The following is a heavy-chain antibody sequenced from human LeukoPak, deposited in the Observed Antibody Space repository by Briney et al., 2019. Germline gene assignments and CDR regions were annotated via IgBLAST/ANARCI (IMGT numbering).Heavy chain of an antibody. D-gene: IGHD3-16*01. J-gene: IGHJ5*02. CDR1: GFSFSSRW. Sequence: PGGSLRLSCVASGFSFSSRWMSWVRQAPGKGLEWVVHISEDGRRRDYVDSLRGRFTISRDNAKDSLFLELNSLRDEDTAVYYCARDWGWAFDPWGQGTLVTVFS. V-gene: IGHV3-7*01. CDR3: ARDWGWAFDP. CDR2: ISEDGRRR.